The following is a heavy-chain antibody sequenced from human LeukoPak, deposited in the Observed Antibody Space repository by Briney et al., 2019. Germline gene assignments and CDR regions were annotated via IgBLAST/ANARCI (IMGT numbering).Heavy chain of an antibody. D-gene: IGHD2-15*01. CDR1: GFTFSSYW. Sequence: GGSLRLSCAASGFTFSSYWMSWVRQAPGKGLEWVANIKQDGSEKYYVDSVKGRFTISRDNAKNSLYLQMNSLRAEDTAVYYCARECSGGSCDLNYWGQGTLVLVTS. CDR2: IKQDGSEK. J-gene: IGHJ4*02. CDR3: ARECSGGSCDLNY. V-gene: IGHV3-7*01.